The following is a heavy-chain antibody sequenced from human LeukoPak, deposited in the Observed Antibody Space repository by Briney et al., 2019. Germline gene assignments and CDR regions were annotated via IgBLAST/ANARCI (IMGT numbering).Heavy chain of an antibody. J-gene: IGHJ6*02. D-gene: IGHD1-26*01. CDR1: GFTVSSNY. Sequence: PGGSLILSCAASGFTVSSNYMSWVRQAPGKGLEWVSVIYSGRSTYYADSVKGRFTISRDNSKNTLYLQMNSLRAEDTAVYYCARRGGSYWNYYYYGMDVWGQGTTVTVSS. CDR2: IYSGRST. CDR3: ARRGGSYWNYYYYGMDV. V-gene: IGHV3-53*01.